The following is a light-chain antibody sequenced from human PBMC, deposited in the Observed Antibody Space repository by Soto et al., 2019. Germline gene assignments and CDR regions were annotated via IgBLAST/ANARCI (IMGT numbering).Light chain of an antibody. CDR1: QSVSSSY. J-gene: IGKJ4*01. Sequence: EIVLTQSPGTLSLSPGERATLSCRASQSVSSSYLAWYQQKPGQAPRLLFYGASSRATGIPDRFSGSGSGADFTLTIRRLEPEDSAVYYCQQYASSPLTFGGGTKVDIK. CDR3: QQYASSPLT. CDR2: GAS. V-gene: IGKV3-20*01.